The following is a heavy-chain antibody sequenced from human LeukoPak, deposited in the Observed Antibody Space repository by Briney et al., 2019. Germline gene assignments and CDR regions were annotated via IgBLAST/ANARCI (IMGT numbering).Heavy chain of an antibody. J-gene: IGHJ4*02. CDR1: GGSINSSTYF. Sequence: PSETLSLTCTVSGGSINSSTYFWGWIRQPPGKGLEWIASVFYNGTTYYDPSLKSRVTISVDTSKNQFSLKLSSVTAADTAVYFRARLTRRGSGSGSYYSYWGQGTLVTVSS. CDR3: ARLTRRGSGSGSYYSY. V-gene: IGHV4-39*01. D-gene: IGHD3-10*01. CDR2: VFYNGTT.